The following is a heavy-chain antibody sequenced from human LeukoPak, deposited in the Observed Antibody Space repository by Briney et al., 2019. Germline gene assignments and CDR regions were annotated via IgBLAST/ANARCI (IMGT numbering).Heavy chain of an antibody. V-gene: IGHV1-2*02. CDR3: ARDLKMGYSSGRHSWGTGSSNDY. D-gene: IGHD6-19*01. J-gene: IGHJ4*02. CDR2: ISPNSGGA. Sequence: ASVKVSCKASGYTFTGYYMHWVRQAPGQGLEWMGWISPNSGGANYAQKFQGRVTMTTDTSTSTAYMELRSLRSDDTAVYYCARDLKMGYSSGRHSWGTGSSNDYWGQGTLVTVSS. CDR1: GYTFTGYY.